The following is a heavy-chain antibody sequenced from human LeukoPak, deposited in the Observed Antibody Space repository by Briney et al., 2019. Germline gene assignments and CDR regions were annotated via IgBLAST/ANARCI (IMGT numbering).Heavy chain of an antibody. J-gene: IGHJ4*02. Sequence: GGSLRLSCAASGFTFSSYAMSWVRQAPGKGLEWVSYISSSGSTIYHADSVKGRFTISRDNSKNTLYLQMNSLRAEDTAVYYCAKGHYYNILTGYSVRRGLDYWGQGTLVTVSS. CDR1: GFTFSSYA. CDR3: AKGHYYNILTGYSVRRGLDY. D-gene: IGHD3-9*01. CDR2: ISSSGSTI. V-gene: IGHV3-48*01.